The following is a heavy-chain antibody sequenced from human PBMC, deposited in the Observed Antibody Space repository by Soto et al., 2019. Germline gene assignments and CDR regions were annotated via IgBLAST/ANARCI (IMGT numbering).Heavy chain of an antibody. Sequence: HPGGSLRLSCAASGFTVSSNYMSWVRQAPGKGLEWVSVIYSGGSTYYADSVKGRFTISRDNSKNTLYLQMNSLRAEDTAVYYCARGGWAVNYYDSSGYYIYFDYWGQGTLVTVSS. D-gene: IGHD3-22*01. CDR1: GFTVSSNY. V-gene: IGHV3-53*01. CDR2: IYSGGST. J-gene: IGHJ4*02. CDR3: ARGGWAVNYYDSSGYYIYFDY.